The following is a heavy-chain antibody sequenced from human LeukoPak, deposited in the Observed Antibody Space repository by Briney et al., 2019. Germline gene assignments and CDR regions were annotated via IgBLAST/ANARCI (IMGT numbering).Heavy chain of an antibody. CDR1: GGSISSYY. CDR2: IYYSGST. V-gene: IGHV4-59*01. D-gene: IGHD3-22*01. J-gene: IGHJ4*02. Sequence: SETLSLTCTVSGGSISSYYRSWIRQPPGKGLEWIGYIYYSGSTNYNPSLKSRVTISVDTSKNQFSLKLSSVTAADTAVYYCARGGSWSYYYDSSGWYFDYWGQGTLVTVSS. CDR3: ARGGSWSYYYDSSGWYFDY.